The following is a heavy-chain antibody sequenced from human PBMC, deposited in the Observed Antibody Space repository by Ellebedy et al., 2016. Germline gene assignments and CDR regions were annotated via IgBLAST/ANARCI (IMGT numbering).Heavy chain of an antibody. Sequence: SETLPLTCTVSGGSISSYYWSWIRQPPGKGLEWIGYIYYSGSTNYNPSLKSRVTISVDTSKNQFSLKLSSVTAADTAVYYCARGDVLGSSLDYWGQGTLVTVSS. CDR2: IYYSGST. V-gene: IGHV4-59*01. J-gene: IGHJ4*02. CDR1: GGSISSYY. D-gene: IGHD3-16*01. CDR3: ARGDVLGSSLDY.